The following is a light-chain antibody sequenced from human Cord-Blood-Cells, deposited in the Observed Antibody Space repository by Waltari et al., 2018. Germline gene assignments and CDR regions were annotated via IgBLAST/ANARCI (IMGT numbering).Light chain of an antibody. CDR1: QSVLYSSNNKNY. V-gene: IGKV4-1*01. CDR2: WAS. J-gene: IGKJ1*01. Sequence: DIVMTQSPDSLAVSLGERATINCKSSQSVLYSSNNKNYLAWYQQKPGQPPKLLIYWASTRESGVPDRFSGSGSGTDFTLTISSLRAEDVAVYYCQQYYSTPRTFGQGP. CDR3: QQYYSTPRT.